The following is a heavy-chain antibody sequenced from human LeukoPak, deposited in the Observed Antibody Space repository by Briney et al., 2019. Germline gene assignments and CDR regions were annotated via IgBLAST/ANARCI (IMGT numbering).Heavy chain of an antibody. CDR3: ARGLGRPFDY. J-gene: IGHJ4*02. D-gene: IGHD1-26*01. V-gene: IGHV4-34*01. Sequence: SETLSLTCAVHGGSFSGYYWSWIRQPPGKGLEWIGEINHSGSTNYNPSLKSRVTISVDTSKNQFSLKLSSVTAADTAVYYCARGLGRPFDYWGQGTLVTVSS. CDR2: INHSGST. CDR1: GGSFSGYY.